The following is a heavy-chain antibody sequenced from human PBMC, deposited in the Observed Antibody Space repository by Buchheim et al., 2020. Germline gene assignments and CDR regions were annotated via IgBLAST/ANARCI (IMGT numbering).Heavy chain of an antibody. D-gene: IGHD6-13*01. Sequence: QVHLVESGGGVVQPGTSLRLSCTASRFTFGSYAMHWVRQAPGKGLEWVAVISYDGSNKYNADSVKGRFSISREHSKNTLYLQMNSLRAEDSAVYYCARGIAAAGKGPFDYWGQGTL. J-gene: IGHJ4*02. CDR2: ISYDGSNK. CDR1: RFTFGSYA. V-gene: IGHV3-30-3*01. CDR3: ARGIAAAGKGPFDY.